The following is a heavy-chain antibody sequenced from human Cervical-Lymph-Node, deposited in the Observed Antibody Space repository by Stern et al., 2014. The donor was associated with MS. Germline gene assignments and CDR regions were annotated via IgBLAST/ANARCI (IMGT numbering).Heavy chain of an antibody. D-gene: IGHD1-26*01. J-gene: IGHJ4*02. Sequence: QVQLVQSGGGVVQPGRSLRLSCAASGFFFRPHALHWVRHVPSQVLECVALISYDGRDKYYTDSVKGRFTVSRDNSNNTVDLEMNSLRLEDTAVYYCAKGGSGSYLDWGQGSLVTVSS. CDR1: GFFFRPHA. CDR2: ISYDGRDK. CDR3: AKGGSGSYLD. V-gene: IGHV3-30*04.